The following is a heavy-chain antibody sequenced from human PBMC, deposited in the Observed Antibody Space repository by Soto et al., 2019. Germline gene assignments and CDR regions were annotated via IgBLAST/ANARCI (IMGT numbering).Heavy chain of an antibody. D-gene: IGHD3-22*01. CDR1: GYTFTGYY. V-gene: IGHV1-69*13. J-gene: IGHJ6*02. CDR2: INPNIGTA. CDR3: ARRSMSYYYDSSGYAKHDNYYYYYGMDV. Sequence: SVKVSCKASGYTFTGYYMHWVRQAPGQGLEWMGWINPNIGTANYAQKFQGRVTITADESTSTAYMELSSLRSEDTAVYYCARRSMSYYYDSSGYAKHDNYYYYYGMDVWGQGTTVTVSS.